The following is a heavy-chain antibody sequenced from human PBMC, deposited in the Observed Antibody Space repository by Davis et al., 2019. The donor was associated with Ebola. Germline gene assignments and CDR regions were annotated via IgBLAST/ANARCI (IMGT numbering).Heavy chain of an antibody. J-gene: IGHJ2*01. CDR2: IRSKANSYAT. CDR3: AKGSFVGGYFDL. Sequence: GESLKISCAASGFTFSGSAMHWVRQASGKGLEWVGRIRSKANSYATAYAASVKGRFTISRDDSKNTAYLQMNSLKTEDTAVYYCAKGSFVGGYFDLWGRGTLVTVSS. D-gene: IGHD1-26*01. CDR1: GFTFSGSA. V-gene: IGHV3-73*01.